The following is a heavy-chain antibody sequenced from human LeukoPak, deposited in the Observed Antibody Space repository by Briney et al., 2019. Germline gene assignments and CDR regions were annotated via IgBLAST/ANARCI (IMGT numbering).Heavy chain of an antibody. CDR3: AKVLQMVREVTPFDY. CDR1: GFTFNSYS. Sequence: GGSLRLSCAASGFTFNSYSMHWVRQAPGKGLEWVTAISDDETYKFYADSVNGRFTISRDNFKNTLYLQMNSLRAGDTALYYCAKVLQMVREVTPFDYWGQGTLVTVSS. V-gene: IGHV3-30-3*01. J-gene: IGHJ4*02. CDR2: ISDDETYK. D-gene: IGHD3-10*01.